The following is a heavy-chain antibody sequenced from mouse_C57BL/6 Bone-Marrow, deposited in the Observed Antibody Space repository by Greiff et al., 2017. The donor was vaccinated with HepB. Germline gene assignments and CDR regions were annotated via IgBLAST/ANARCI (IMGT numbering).Heavy chain of an antibody. D-gene: IGHD1-1*01. V-gene: IGHV5-9*01. CDR2: ISGGGGNT. CDR1: GFTFSSYT. J-gene: IGHJ3*01. CDR3: ARPYYGSPLAY. Sequence: EVMLVESGGGLVKPGGSLKLSCAASGFTFSSYTMSWVRQTPEKRLEWVATISGGGGNTYYPDSVKGRFTISRDNAKNTLYLQMSSLRSEDTALYYCARPYYGSPLAYWGQGTLVTVSA.